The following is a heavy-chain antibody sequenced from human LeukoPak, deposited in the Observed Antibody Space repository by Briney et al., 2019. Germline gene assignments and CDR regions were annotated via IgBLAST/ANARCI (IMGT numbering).Heavy chain of an antibody. CDR3: ARSLFWDILAPGAFDI. J-gene: IGHJ3*02. Sequence: GGSLRLSCAASGFTFSNYEMNWVRQAPGKGLEWVSYISNSGSTIYYADSVKGRFTISRDNAKHSLYLQMNSLRAEDTAVYYCARSLFWDILAPGAFDIWGQGTMVTVSS. CDR1: GFTFSNYE. V-gene: IGHV3-48*03. D-gene: IGHD3-9*01. CDR2: ISNSGSTI.